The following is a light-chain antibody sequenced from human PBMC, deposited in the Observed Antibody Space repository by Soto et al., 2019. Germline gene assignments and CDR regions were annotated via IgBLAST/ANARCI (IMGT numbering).Light chain of an antibody. V-gene: IGLV2-14*01. CDR1: SSDVGGYNY. J-gene: IGLJ1*01. CDR2: EVS. CDR3: SSYTSSSTLGV. Sequence: QSALTQPASVSGSPGQSITISCTGTSSDVGGYNYVSWYQQHPGKAPKLMIYEVSNRPSGVSNRFSGSKSGNTASLIISGLQSEDEADYYCSSYTSSSTLGVFGNGTKLTVL.